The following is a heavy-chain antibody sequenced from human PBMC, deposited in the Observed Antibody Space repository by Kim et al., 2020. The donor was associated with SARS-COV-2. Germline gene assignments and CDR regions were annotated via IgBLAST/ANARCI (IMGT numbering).Heavy chain of an antibody. Sequence: ASVKVSCKASGYTFTGYYMHWVRQAPGQGLEWMGWINPNSGGTNYAQKFQGRVTMTRDTSISTAYMELSRLRSDDTAVYYCARVASSSSWFHWFDPWGQGTLVTVSS. J-gene: IGHJ5*02. CDR3: ARVASSSSWFHWFDP. CDR2: INPNSGGT. V-gene: IGHV1-2*02. CDR1: GYTFTGYY. D-gene: IGHD6-13*01.